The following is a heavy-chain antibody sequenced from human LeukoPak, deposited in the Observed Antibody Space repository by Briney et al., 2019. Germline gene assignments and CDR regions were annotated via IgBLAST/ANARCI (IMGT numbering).Heavy chain of an antibody. CDR1: GDSISSYY. V-gene: IGHV4-59*01. Sequence: SETLSLTCTVSGDSISSYYWSWIRQPPGKGLEWIGYISYSGSTNYNSSLQSRVTISVDTSKSHFSLKLASVTAADTAVYYCARSTSTMTAYIYWGQGILVTVSS. J-gene: IGHJ4*02. CDR3: ARSTSTMTAYIY. D-gene: IGHD3-9*01. CDR2: ISYSGST.